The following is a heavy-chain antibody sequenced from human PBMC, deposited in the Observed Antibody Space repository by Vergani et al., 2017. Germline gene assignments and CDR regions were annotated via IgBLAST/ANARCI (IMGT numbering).Heavy chain of an antibody. CDR3: AKDPRYSYGYWFDP. CDR1: GASINNDFYY. Sequence: QVQLQESGPGLVKPSQTLSLTCTVSGASINNDFYYWHWIRQPAGKGLEWIGRIYVSGITDYNSSLQSRVSMSVDTSKNQFSLTLTSVTAADTAVYYCAKDPRYSYGYWFDPWGQGTLVTVSS. J-gene: IGHJ5*02. CDR2: IYVSGIT. V-gene: IGHV4-61*02. D-gene: IGHD5-18*01.